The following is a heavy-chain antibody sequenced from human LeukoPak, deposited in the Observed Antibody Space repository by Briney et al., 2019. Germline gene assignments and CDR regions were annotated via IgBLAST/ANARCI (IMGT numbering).Heavy chain of an antibody. J-gene: IGHJ4*02. CDR1: GFTFCSYW. CDR2: INNDGSSI. CDR3: ARVDTDTSGYYFDY. V-gene: IGHV3-74*01. D-gene: IGHD6-19*01. Sequence: GGSLRLSCAASGFTFCSYWMHWVRQAPGKGLVWVSRINNDGSSISYADSVKGRFTISRDNAKNTLYLQMNSLSAEDTALYYCARVDTDTSGYYFDYWGQGTLVTVSS.